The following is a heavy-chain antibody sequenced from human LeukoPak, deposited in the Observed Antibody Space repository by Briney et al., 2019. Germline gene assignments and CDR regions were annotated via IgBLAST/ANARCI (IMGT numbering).Heavy chain of an antibody. D-gene: IGHD1-1*01. V-gene: IGHV3-23*01. CDR1: GFTFSSYA. CDR3: AKDWYNSLNYFDY. J-gene: IGHJ4*02. Sequence: PGGSLRLSCAASGFTFSSYAMSWVRQAPGKGLEWVSAISATASNTYYADSVKGRFTISRDNSKSTLYLQMNSLRVGDTAVYYCAKDWYNSLNYFDYWGQGSLVTVSS. CDR2: ISATASNT.